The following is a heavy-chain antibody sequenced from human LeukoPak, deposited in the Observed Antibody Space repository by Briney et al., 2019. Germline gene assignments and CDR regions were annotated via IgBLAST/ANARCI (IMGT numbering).Heavy chain of an antibody. V-gene: IGHV4-38-2*01. Sequence: SETLSLTCAVSGYSISSGYYWGWIRQPPGKGLEWIGSIYHSGSTYYNPSLKSRVTISVDTSKNQFSLKLSSVTAADTAVYYCASPHLGGDAFDIWGQGTMVTVSS. CDR1: GYSISSGYY. D-gene: IGHD3-16*01. J-gene: IGHJ3*02. CDR2: IYHSGST. CDR3: ASPHLGGDAFDI.